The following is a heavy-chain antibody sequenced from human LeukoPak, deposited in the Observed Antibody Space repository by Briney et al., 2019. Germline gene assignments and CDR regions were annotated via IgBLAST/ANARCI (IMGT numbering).Heavy chain of an antibody. Sequence: ASVKVSCKASGGTFSSYAISWVRQAPGQGLEWMGIINPSGGSTSYAQKFQGRVTMTRDTSTSTVYMELSSLRSEDTAVYYCARIYCSSTSCHEGYFDYWGQGTLVTVSS. CDR1: GGTFSSYA. V-gene: IGHV1-46*01. CDR2: INPSGGST. J-gene: IGHJ4*02. D-gene: IGHD2-2*01. CDR3: ARIYCSSTSCHEGYFDY.